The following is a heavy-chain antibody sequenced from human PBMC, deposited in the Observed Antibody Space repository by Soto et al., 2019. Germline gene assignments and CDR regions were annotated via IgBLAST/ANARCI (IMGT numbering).Heavy chain of an antibody. CDR3: ARGGYDYVWGSYRYTGYFQH. V-gene: IGHV1-8*01. Sequence: QVQLVQSGAEVKKPGASVKVSCKASGYTFTSYDINWVRQATGQGLEWMGWMNPNSGNTGYAQKFQGRVTMTRNTSISTADMELSSLRSEDTAVYYCARGGYDYVWGSYRYTGYFQHWGQGTLVTVSS. CDR1: GYTFTSYD. D-gene: IGHD3-16*02. CDR2: MNPNSGNT. J-gene: IGHJ1*01.